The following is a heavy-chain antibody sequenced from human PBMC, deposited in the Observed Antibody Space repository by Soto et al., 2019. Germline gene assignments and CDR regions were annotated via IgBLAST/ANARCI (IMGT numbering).Heavy chain of an antibody. CDR1: GFTFSGSA. CDR2: IRSKANSYAT. V-gene: IGHV3-73*02. D-gene: IGHD3-10*01. CDR3: TRRLNLLYEGPSRSLEDV. J-gene: IGHJ6*02. Sequence: EVQLVESGGGLVQPGGSLKLSCAASGFTFSGSAMHWVRQASGKGLEWVGRIRSKANSYATAYAASVKGRFTTSIDDSKNTAYLQMNSLKTEDTAEYYCTRRLNLLYEGPSRSLEDVWGQGTTVTVSS.